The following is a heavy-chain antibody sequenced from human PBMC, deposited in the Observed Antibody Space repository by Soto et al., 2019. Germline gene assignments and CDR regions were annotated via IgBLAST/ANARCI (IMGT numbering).Heavy chain of an antibody. CDR3: ARWGTTGGLDV. CDR2: TSYDGSNK. CDR1: GFTFRSYV. D-gene: IGHD3-16*01. Sequence: QVQLVESGGGVVQPGTSLRLSCVGSGFTFRSYVIHWVRQAPGKGLEWVALTSYDGSNKYYDDSVKGRFTISRDNSRNTVDLQMDSLRLEDTALYYCARWGTTGGLDVWAQGTLVSFSS. J-gene: IGHJ4*02. V-gene: IGHV3-30*19.